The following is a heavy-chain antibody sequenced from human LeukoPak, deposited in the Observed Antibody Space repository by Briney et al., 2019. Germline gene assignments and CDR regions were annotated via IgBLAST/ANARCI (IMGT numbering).Heavy chain of an antibody. D-gene: IGHD1-26*01. Sequence: PSETLSLTCTVSGGSISSGSYYWSWIRQPAGKGLEWIGRIYTSGSTNYNPSLKSRVTISVDTSKNQFSLKLSSVTAADTAVYYCARVSGLVGAPFDYWGQGTLVTVSS. J-gene: IGHJ4*02. CDR3: ARVSGLVGAPFDY. CDR1: GGSISSGSYY. CDR2: IYTSGST. V-gene: IGHV4-61*02.